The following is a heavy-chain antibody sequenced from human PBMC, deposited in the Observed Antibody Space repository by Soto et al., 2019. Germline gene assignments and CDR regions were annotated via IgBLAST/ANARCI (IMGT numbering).Heavy chain of an antibody. Sequence: PSETLSLTCAVYGGSFSGYYWSWIRQPPGKGLEWIGELNDSGGTNYNASLKSRVSISLDTSKNQFSLKLSSVTAADTAVYYCARGQGGVQPWGQGTLVTVSS. CDR3: ARGQGGVQP. CDR2: LNDSGGT. J-gene: IGHJ1*01. CDR1: GGSFSGYY. D-gene: IGHD1-26*01. V-gene: IGHV4-34*01.